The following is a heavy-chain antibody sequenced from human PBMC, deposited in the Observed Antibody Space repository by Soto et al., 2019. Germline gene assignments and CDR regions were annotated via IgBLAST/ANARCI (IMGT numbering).Heavy chain of an antibody. J-gene: IGHJ4*02. Sequence: SETLSLTCSVSGDSVRGYFLSWIRQPPGKGLEWMGSMYYTVSSNYNPSLKRRLSMSVDPSKNHFSLKLSSVTAADSAVYFCARLEGLATISYYFDFWGPGALVTVSS. CDR2: MYYTVSS. CDR1: GDSVRGYF. V-gene: IGHV4-59*08. D-gene: IGHD3-9*01. CDR3: ARLEGLATISYYFDF.